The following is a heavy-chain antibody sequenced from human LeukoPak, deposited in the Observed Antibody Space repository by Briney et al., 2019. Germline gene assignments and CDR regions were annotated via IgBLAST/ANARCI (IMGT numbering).Heavy chain of an antibody. CDR2: VHYGGTT. CDR3: ARSHGYSYGYGYGY. J-gene: IGHJ4*02. CDR1: GGSISTNSYY. D-gene: IGHD5-18*01. V-gene: IGHV4-39*07. Sequence: SETLSLTCTVSGGSISTNSYYWGWIRQPPGKGLEWIGSVHYGGTTYYNPSLKSRVIISVDTSKNQFSLKLTSVTAADTAVYYCARSHGYSYGYGYGYWGQGTLVTVSS.